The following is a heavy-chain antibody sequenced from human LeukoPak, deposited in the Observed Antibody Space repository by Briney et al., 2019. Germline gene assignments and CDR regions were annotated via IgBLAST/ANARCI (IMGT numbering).Heavy chain of an antibody. V-gene: IGHV4-30-4*08. CDR3: ARAEPYPTYYYDSSGSGTCFDI. D-gene: IGHD3-22*01. CDR1: GGSISSGDYY. J-gene: IGHJ3*02. Sequence: PSETLSLTCTVSGGSISSGDYYWSWIRQPPGKGLEWIVYIYYSGSTYYNPSLKSRVTISVDTSKNQFSLKLSSVTAADAAVYYCARAEPYPTYYYDSSGSGTCFDIWGQGTMVTVSS. CDR2: IYYSGST.